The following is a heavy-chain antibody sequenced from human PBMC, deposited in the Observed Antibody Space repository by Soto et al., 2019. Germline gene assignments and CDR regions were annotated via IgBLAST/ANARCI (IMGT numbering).Heavy chain of an antibody. D-gene: IGHD3-10*01. J-gene: IGHJ6*02. CDR1: GFTFSSYS. Sequence: GGSLRLSCAASGFTFSSYSMNWVRQAPGKGLEWVSYISSSSSTIYYADSVKGRFTISRDNAKNSLYLQMNSLRDEDTAVYYCARDRSDTMVRGDPHPGSYGMDVWGQGTTVTVSS. CDR2: ISSSSSTI. CDR3: ARDRSDTMVRGDPHPGSYGMDV. V-gene: IGHV3-48*02.